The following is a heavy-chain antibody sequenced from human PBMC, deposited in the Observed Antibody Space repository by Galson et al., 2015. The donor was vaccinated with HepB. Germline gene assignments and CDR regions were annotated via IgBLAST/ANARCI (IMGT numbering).Heavy chain of an antibody. CDR2: ISYDGSNK. J-gene: IGHJ4*02. CDR3: ARTAFLNKTAGGGDYFDY. D-gene: IGHD2-21*01. V-gene: IGHV3-30*03. CDR1: GFTFSSYG. Sequence: SLRLSCAASGFTFSSYGMHWVRQAPGKGLEWVAVISYDGSNKYYADSVKGRFTISRDNSKNTLYMQMNSLRTEDTAVYFCARTAFLNKTAGGGDYFDYWGQGTLVTVSS.